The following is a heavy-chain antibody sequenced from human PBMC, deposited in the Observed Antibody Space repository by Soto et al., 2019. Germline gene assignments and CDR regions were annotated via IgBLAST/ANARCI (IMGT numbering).Heavy chain of an antibody. V-gene: IGHV4-39*01. J-gene: IGHJ4*02. CDR2: IYYSGST. CDR3: ARYFDY. Sequence: PSETMSLTCTVSGGSICSRSDYWGWIRQPPGKGLEWIGSIYYSGSTYYNPSLKSRVTISVDTSKNQFSLKLSSVTAADTAVYYCARYFDYWGQGTLVTVSS. CDR1: GGSICSRSDY.